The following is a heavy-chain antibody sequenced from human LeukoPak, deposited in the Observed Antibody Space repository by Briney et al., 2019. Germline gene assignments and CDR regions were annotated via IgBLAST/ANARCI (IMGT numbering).Heavy chain of an antibody. D-gene: IGHD4-11*01. J-gene: IGHJ4*02. CDR1: GFTFSRYW. Sequence: GGSLRLSCATSGFTFSRYWMSWVRQAPGKGLEWVANIDQDGSNKNYVDSVRGRFTISRDDARNSLFLQMNSLRAEDTAMYYCARVDYTDEGWGYWGQGTLVTVSS. CDR2: IDQDGSNK. CDR3: ARVDYTDEGWGY. V-gene: IGHV3-7*01.